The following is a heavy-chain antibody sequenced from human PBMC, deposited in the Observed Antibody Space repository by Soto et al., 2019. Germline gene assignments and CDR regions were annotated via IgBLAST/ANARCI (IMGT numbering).Heavy chain of an antibody. CDR2: VSCDGTNK. Sequence: GGSLRLSCRVSGITFTGYALRWVRQAPGKGLEWVALVSCDGTNKYFADSVQGRFTISRDNSKNTVSLQMTGLRHDDTAMYYCAKVAGGGGPFSPFDYWGQGAMVTVSS. J-gene: IGHJ4*02. CDR1: GITFTGYA. V-gene: IGHV3-30*04. D-gene: IGHD6-19*01. CDR3: AKVAGGGGPFSPFDY.